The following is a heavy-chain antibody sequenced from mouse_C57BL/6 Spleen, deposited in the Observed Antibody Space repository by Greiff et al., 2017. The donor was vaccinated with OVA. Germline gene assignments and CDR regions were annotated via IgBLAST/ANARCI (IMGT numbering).Heavy chain of an antibody. CDR3: ARDYAMDY. J-gene: IGHJ4*01. V-gene: IGHV1-4*01. Sequence: VKLVESGAELARPGASVKMSCKASGYTFTSYTMHWVKQRPGQGLEWIGYINPSSGYTKYNQKFKDKATLTADKSSSTAYMQLSSLTSEDSAVYYCARDYAMDYWGQGTSVTVSS. CDR1: GYTFTSYT. CDR2: INPSSGYT.